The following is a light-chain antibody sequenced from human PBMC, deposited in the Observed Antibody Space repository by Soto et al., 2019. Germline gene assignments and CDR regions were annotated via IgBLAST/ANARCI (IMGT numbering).Light chain of an antibody. Sequence: DIQLTQSPSSLSASVGERVTITCRASQSISSYLNWYQQKPGKAPKLLIYAASSLQSGVPSRFSGSGSGTDFTLRISCRQPEVFATYFCQQPNCLPLTFGGGTKL. J-gene: IGKJ4*01. CDR2: AAS. CDR3: QQPNCLPLT. CDR1: QSISSY. V-gene: IGKV1-39*01.